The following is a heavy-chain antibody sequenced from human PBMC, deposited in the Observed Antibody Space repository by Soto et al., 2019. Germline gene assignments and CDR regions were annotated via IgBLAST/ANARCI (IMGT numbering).Heavy chain of an antibody. D-gene: IGHD3-22*01. CDR2: IYYSGST. CDR3: AMRDLEGYYDSSGFDP. V-gene: IGHV4-31*03. CDR1: GGSISSGGYY. Sequence: PSETLSLTCTVSGGSISSGGYYWSWIRQHPGKGLEWIGYIYYSGSTYYNPSLKSRVTISVDTSKNQFSLKLSSVTVADTAVYYCAMRDLEGYYDSSGFDPWGQGTLVTVSS. J-gene: IGHJ5*02.